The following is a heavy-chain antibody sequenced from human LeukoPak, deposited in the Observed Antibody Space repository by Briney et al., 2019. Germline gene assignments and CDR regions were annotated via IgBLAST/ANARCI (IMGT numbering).Heavy chain of an antibody. D-gene: IGHD3-22*01. V-gene: IGHV3-49*04. J-gene: IGHJ4*02. Sequence: GGSLRLPCTASGFTFGDYAMSWVGQAPGKGLEGVGFIRSKAYGGTTEYAASVKGRFTISRDDSKSIAYLQMNSLKTEDTAVYYCTRLRPYYYDSSGSFDYWGQGTLVTVSS. CDR3: TRLRPYYYDSSGSFDY. CDR1: GFTFGDYA. CDR2: IRSKAYGGTT.